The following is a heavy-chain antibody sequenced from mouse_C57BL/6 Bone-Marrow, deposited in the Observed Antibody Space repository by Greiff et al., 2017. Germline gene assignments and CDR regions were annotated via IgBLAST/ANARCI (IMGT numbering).Heavy chain of an antibody. V-gene: IGHV1-50*01. CDR3: ARKGYYGSRRYYAMDY. J-gene: IGHJ4*01. Sequence: QVQLQQPGAELVKPGASVKLSCKASGYTFTSYWMQWVKQRPGQGLEWIGEIDPYDSYTKYNKKFKGKATLTVDTSSSTAYMQHSSLTSEDSAVYYYARKGYYGSRRYYAMDYWGQGTSVTVSS. CDR2: IDPYDSYT. CDR1: GYTFTSYW. D-gene: IGHD1-1*01.